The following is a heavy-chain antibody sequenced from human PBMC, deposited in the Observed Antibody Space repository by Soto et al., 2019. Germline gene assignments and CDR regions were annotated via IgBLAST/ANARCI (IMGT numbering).Heavy chain of an antibody. CDR2: IYPGDSDT. CDR1: GYTFTNYW. CDR3: APSTFYYGMDV. J-gene: IGHJ6*02. V-gene: IGHV5-51*01. Sequence: GESLKISCKGSGYTFTNYWIGWVRQMPGKGLEWMGIIYPGDSDTKYNPSFQGQVTISADKSITTTYLRWTRLKASDTDIYPCAPSTFYYGMDVWGQGTTVTVSS.